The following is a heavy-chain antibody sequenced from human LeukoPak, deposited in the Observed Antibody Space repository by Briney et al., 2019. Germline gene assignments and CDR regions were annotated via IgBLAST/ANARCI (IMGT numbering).Heavy chain of an antibody. Sequence: PSETLSLACTVSGYSISSGYFWGWIRQPAGKGLEWIGVYHVGTTEYNPSLKSRVTISVDRSKNQMSLKLSSVTAANTAVYYCARCLGFLIGSSWYPDAFDIWGQGTMVTVSS. D-gene: IGHD6-13*01. CDR3: ARCLGFLIGSSWYPDAFDI. V-gene: IGHV4-38-2*02. J-gene: IGHJ3*02. CDR2: VYHVGTT. CDR1: GYSISSGYF.